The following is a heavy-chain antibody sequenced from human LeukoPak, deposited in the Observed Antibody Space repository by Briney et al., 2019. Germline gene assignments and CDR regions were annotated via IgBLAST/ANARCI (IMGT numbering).Heavy chain of an antibody. V-gene: IGHV3-21*01. CDR1: GFTFSYYT. D-gene: IGHD1-1*01. CDR2: ISSTGSSI. CDR3: ARDDVAWNDVRWFDP. Sequence: GGSLRLSCAASGFTFSYYTMSWVRQAPGKGLKWVSSISSTGSSIYYADSVKGRFTISRDNAKNSLYLQMSSLRVEDTAVYYCARDDVAWNDVRWFDPWGQGTLVTVSS. J-gene: IGHJ5*02.